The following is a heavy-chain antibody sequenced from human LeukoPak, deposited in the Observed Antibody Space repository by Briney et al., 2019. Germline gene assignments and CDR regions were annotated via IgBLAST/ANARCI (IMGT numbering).Heavy chain of an antibody. J-gene: IGHJ2*01. D-gene: IGHD6-13*01. V-gene: IGHV4-38-2*02. CDR2: IYHSGST. Sequence: PSETLSLTCTVSGYSISSGYYWGWIRQPPGKGLEWIGSIYHSGSTNYNPSLKSRVTISVDTSKNQFSLKLSSVTAADTAVYYCARDIAAAGDWYFDLWGRGTLVTVSS. CDR3: ARDIAAAGDWYFDL. CDR1: GYSISSGYY.